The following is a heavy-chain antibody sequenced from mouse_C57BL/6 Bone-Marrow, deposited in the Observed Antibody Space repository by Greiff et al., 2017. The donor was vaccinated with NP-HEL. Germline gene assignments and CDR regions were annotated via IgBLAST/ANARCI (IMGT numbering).Heavy chain of an antibody. J-gene: IGHJ3*01. CDR2: IDPSDSYT. D-gene: IGHD2-4*01. V-gene: IGHV1-69*01. CDR3: ARGDYPAWFAY. CDR1: GYTFTSYW. Sequence: QVQLKQPGAELVMPGASVKLSCKASGYTFTSYWMHWVKQRPGQGLEWIGEIDPSDSYTNYNQKFKGKSTLTVDKSSSTAYMQLSSLTSEDSAVYYCARGDYPAWFAYWGQGTLVTVSA.